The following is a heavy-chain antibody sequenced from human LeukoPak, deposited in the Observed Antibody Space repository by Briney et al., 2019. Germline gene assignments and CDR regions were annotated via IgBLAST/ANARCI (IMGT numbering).Heavy chain of an antibody. CDR3: ARGYYYMDV. Sequence: KPSESLSLTCTVSGGSISSYYWNWIRQPVGKGLEWIGRIYTSGSTNYNPSLKSRVTMSVDTSKNQFSLKVTSVTAADTAVYYCARGYYYMDVWGKGNTVTVSS. J-gene: IGHJ6*03. CDR1: GGSISSYY. CDR2: IYTSGST. V-gene: IGHV4-4*07.